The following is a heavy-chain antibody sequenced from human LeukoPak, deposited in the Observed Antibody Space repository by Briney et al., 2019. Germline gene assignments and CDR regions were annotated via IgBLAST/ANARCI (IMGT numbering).Heavy chain of an antibody. CDR2: IYYSGST. J-gene: IGHJ6*03. D-gene: IGHD3-10*01. Sequence: KPSETLSLTCDASGGSISSYYWSWIQQPPGNGLEWIGYIYYSGSTNYNPSLKSRVTISVDTSKNQFSLKLSSVTAADTAVYYCARGGWDYYGSGSYSYYYYMDVWGKGTTVTISS. V-gene: IGHV4-59*01. CDR1: GGSISSYY. CDR3: ARGGWDYYGSGSYSYYYYMDV.